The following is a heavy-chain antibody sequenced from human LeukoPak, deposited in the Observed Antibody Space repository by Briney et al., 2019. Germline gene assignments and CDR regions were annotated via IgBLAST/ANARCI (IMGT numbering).Heavy chain of an antibody. D-gene: IGHD6-19*01. J-gene: IGHJ4*02. V-gene: IGHV1-18*01. CDR1: GYTFTSYG. CDR2: ISAYNGNT. CDR3: ARRHSSGWYGY. Sequence: AASVTVSCKASGYTFTSYGISWVRQAPGQGLEWMGWISAYNGNTNYAQKLQGRVTMTTDTSTSTAYMELRSLRSDDTAVYYCARRHSSGWYGYWGQGTLVTVSS.